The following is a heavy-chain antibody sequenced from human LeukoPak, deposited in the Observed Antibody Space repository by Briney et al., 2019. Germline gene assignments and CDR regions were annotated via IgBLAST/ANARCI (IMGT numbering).Heavy chain of an antibody. V-gene: IGHV1-8*01. CDR2: MNPNSGNT. J-gene: IGHJ3*02. Sequence: ASVKVPCKASGYTFTSYDINWVRQATGQGLEWMGWMNPNSGNTGYAQKFQGRVTMTRNTSISTAYMELSRLRSDDTAVYYCAREKRIVGADDAFDIWGQGTMVTVSS. CDR1: GYTFTSYD. D-gene: IGHD1-26*01. CDR3: AREKRIVGADDAFDI.